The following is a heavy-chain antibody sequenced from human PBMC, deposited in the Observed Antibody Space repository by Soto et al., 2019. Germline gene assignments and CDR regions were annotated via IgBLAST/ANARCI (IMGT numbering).Heavy chain of an antibody. CDR1: GNIFTCYY. V-gene: IGHV1-2*02. CDR3: ARGGSTAWPYYYGMDV. CDR2: VSPDSGIT. Sequence: XSVKVSCKASGNIFTCYYINWVRQAPGRGLEWVGWVSPDSGITSYAQNLQGRVTVTRDTSTNTAYMELSRLRSDDTAVYYCARGGSTAWPYYYGMDVWGQGTTVTVSS. D-gene: IGHD6-19*01. J-gene: IGHJ6*02.